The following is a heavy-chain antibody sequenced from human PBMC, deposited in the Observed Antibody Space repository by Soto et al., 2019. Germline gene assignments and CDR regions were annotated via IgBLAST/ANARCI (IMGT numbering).Heavy chain of an antibody. J-gene: IGHJ4*02. V-gene: IGHV3-23*01. CDR2: ISGSGGST. CDR1: GFTFSSYA. CDR3: AQRPVVAVAGFDY. Sequence: EVQLLESGGGLGQPGGSLRLSCAASGFTFSSYAMSWVRQAPGKGLEWVSAISGSGGSTYYADSVKGRFTISRDNSKNTLYLQMNSLRAEDTAVYYCAQRPVVAVAGFDYWGQGTLVTVSS. D-gene: IGHD6-19*01.